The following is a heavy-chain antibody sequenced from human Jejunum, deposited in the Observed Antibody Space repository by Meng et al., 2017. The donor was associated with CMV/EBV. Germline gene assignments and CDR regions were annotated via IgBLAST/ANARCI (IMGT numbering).Heavy chain of an antibody. V-gene: IGHV3-23*01. D-gene: IGHD3-22*01. CDR1: GFTFNNYA. CDR2: ISVGGIST. Sequence: ASGFTFNNYAMNWVRQAPGKGLECVSRISVGGISTYYTGSVEGRFTISRDNSKSTLYLQMNSLRAEDSAIYYCAKAGGAYDKGFDYWGQGTLVTVSS. CDR3: AKAGGAYDKGFDY. J-gene: IGHJ4*02.